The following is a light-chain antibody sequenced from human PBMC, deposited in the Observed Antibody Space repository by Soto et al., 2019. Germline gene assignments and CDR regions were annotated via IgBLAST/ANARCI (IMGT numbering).Light chain of an antibody. V-gene: IGKV3-11*01. CDR1: QSVSSY. Sequence: IVLAQSPAALPQSPCEIDTLSCRDSQSVSSYLAWYQQKPGQAPRLLIYDASNRATGIPARFSGSGSGTEFTLTISSLQSEDFAVYYCQQYNNWPPITFGQGTRLAIK. J-gene: IGKJ5*01. CDR2: DAS. CDR3: QQYNNWPPIT.